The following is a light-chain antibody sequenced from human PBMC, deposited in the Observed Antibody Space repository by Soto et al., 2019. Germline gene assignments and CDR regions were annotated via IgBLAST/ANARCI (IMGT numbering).Light chain of an antibody. CDR3: QQHLGRHT. J-gene: IGKJ1*01. CDR1: QSVSSN. Sequence: EIVMTQSPATLSVSPGERATLSCRASQSVSSNLAWYRQKPGQAPRLLIYGASTRATAIPARFSGSGSGTDFTLTISSLEPEDFAVYYCQQHLGRHTFGQGTKVDIK. CDR2: GAS. V-gene: IGKV3-15*01.